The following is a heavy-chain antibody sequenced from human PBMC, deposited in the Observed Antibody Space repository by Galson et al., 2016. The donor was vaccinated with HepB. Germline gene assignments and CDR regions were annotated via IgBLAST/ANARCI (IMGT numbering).Heavy chain of an antibody. J-gene: IGHJ4*02. D-gene: IGHD3-22*01. Sequence: SLRLSCAASDSSFSRYAMHWVRQSPDKGLEWVAVITFDGSNKYYEDSMKGRFSISRDNSKNTLYLEMNSLRTEDAAVYSCASSTYSYDRTGTHYVNFFHYWGQGTRVTVSS. V-gene: IGHV3-30-3*01. CDR1: DSSFSRYA. CDR2: ITFDGSNK. CDR3: ASSTYSYDRTGTHYVNFFHY.